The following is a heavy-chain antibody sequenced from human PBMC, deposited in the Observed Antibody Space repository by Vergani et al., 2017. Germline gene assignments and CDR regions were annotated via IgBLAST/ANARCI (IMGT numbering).Heavy chain of an antibody. CDR2: IRSKAYGGTT. CDR3: TTEAGGWSSTSCYDRENWFDP. CDR1: GFTFGAYA. Sequence: EVQMVESGGGLVQPGRSLRLSCTTSGFTFGAYAMSWFRQAPGKGLEWVGLIRSKAYGGTTEYAASVKGRFTISRDESKSIAYLQMNSLKTEDTAVYYCTTEAGGWSSTSCYDRENWFDPWGQGTLVTVSS. D-gene: IGHD2-2*01. J-gene: IGHJ5*02. V-gene: IGHV3-49*03.